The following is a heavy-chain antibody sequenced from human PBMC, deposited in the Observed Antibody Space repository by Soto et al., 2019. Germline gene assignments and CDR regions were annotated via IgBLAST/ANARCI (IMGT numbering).Heavy chain of an antibody. CDR1: GLTVSSNY. D-gene: IGHD6-6*01. CDR2: IYSGGST. CDR3: ARDRQLGPSRYYYYYGMDV. Sequence: GGSLRLSCAASGLTVSSNYMSWVRQAPGKGLEWVSVIYSGGSTYYADSVKGRFTISRDNSKNTLYLQMNSLRAEDTAVYYCARDRQLGPSRYYYYYGMDVWGQGTLVTVSS. J-gene: IGHJ6*02. V-gene: IGHV3-53*05.